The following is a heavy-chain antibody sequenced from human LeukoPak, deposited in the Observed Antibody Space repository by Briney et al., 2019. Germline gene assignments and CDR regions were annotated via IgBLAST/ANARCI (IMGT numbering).Heavy chain of an antibody. D-gene: IGHD3-9*01. CDR1: GFTFSSYA. Sequence: GRSLRLSCAASGFTFSSYAMHWVRQAPGKGQGWVAGISYDGSNKYYADSVKGRFTISRDNSKNTLYLQMNSLRAEDTAVFFFTKEAAYDILTVYGMDVWGQGTTVTVSS. CDR2: ISYDGSNK. J-gene: IGHJ6*02. CDR3: TKEAAYDILTVYGMDV. V-gene: IGHV3-30*04.